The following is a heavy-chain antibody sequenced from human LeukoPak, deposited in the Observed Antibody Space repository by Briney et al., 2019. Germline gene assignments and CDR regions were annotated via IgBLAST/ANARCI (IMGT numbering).Heavy chain of an antibody. J-gene: IGHJ4*02. CDR1: GGSVTSGSYY. Sequence: SETLSLTCSVSGGSVTSGSYYWSWIRQPPGKGLEWIGFVFPSGNTKYNPSLKSRVTMSRDTSKNQFSLKLSSVTAADRAAYYCASHYSGFNWGIDYWGQGTLVAVPS. D-gene: IGHD5-12*01. V-gene: IGHV4-61*01. CDR2: VFPSGNT. CDR3: ASHYSGFNWGIDY.